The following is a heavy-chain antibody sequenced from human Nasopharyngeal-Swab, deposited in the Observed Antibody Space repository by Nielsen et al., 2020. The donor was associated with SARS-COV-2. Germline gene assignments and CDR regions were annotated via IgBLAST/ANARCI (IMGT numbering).Heavy chain of an antibody. J-gene: IGHJ4*02. CDR2: IYPGDSDT. CDR3: ARRVGYCSGGSCYFDY. Sequence: GESLKISCKGPGYSFTSYWIGWVRQMPGKGLEWMGIIYPGDSDTRYSPSFQGQVTISADKSISTAYLQWGSLKASDTAMYYCARRVGYCSGGSCYFDYWGQGTLVTVSS. CDR1: GYSFTSYW. D-gene: IGHD2-15*01. V-gene: IGHV5-51*01.